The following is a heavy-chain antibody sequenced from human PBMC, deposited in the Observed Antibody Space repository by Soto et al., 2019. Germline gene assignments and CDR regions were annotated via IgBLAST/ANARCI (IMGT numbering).Heavy chain of an antibody. D-gene: IGHD6-19*01. CDR1: GFSLSTSGMC. V-gene: IGHV2-70*01. Sequence: SGPTLVNPTQTLTLTCTFSGFSLSTSGMCVSWIRQPPGKALEWLALIDWDDDKYYSTSLKTRLTISKDTSKNQVVLTMTNMDPVDTATYYSARSYSSGWYYYYYGMDVCGQGTTVTVSS. CDR3: ARSYSSGWYYYYYGMDV. J-gene: IGHJ6*02. CDR2: IDWDDDK.